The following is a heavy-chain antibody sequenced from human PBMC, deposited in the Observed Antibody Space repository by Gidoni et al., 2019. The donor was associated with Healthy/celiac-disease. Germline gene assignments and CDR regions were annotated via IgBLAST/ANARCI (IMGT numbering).Heavy chain of an antibody. Sequence: EVQLVESGGGLVQPGGSLRLSCAASGFTFSSYSMNWVRQAPGKGLEWVSYISRSSSTIYYADSVKGRFTISRDNAKNSLYLQRNSLRDEDTAVYYCARSPRDIVVVPAAIRGPPWDYYGMDVWGQGTTVTVSS. CDR2: ISRSSSTI. J-gene: IGHJ6*02. CDR3: ARSPRDIVVVPAAIRGPPWDYYGMDV. V-gene: IGHV3-48*02. D-gene: IGHD2-2*02. CDR1: GFTFSSYS.